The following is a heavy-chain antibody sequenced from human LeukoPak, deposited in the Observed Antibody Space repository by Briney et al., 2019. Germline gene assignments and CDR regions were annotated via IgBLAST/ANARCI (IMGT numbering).Heavy chain of an antibody. CDR1: GFTFSSYA. D-gene: IGHD3-3*01. Sequence: GGSLRLSCAASGFTFSSYAMHWVRQAPGKGLEWVAVISYDGSNKYYADSVKGRFTISRDNSKNTLCLQMNSLRAEDTAVYYCARAIFGVVTPFDYWGQGTLVTVSS. CDR3: ARAIFGVVTPFDY. J-gene: IGHJ4*02. V-gene: IGHV3-30-3*01. CDR2: ISYDGSNK.